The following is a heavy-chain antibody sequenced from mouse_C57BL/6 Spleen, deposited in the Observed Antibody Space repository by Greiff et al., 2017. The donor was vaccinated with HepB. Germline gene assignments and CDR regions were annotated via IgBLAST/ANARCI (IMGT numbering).Heavy chain of an antibody. CDR1: GYTFTDYY. D-gene: IGHD2-4*01. CDR3: ARKGYDYDPLYAMDY. CDR2: INPNNGGT. J-gene: IGHJ4*01. Sequence: VQLQQSGPELVKPGASVKISCKASGYTFTDYYMNWVKQSHGKSLEWIGDINPNNGGTSYNQKFKGKATLTVDKSSSTAYMELRSLTSEDSAVYYWARKGYDYDPLYAMDYWGQGTSVTVSS. V-gene: IGHV1-26*01.